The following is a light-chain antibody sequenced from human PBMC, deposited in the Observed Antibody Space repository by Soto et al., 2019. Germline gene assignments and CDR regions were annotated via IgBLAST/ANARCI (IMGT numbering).Light chain of an antibody. V-gene: IGLV2-14*03. J-gene: IGLJ1*01. CDR3: CSYTSSSTHV. CDR1: SSDVGGYNF. Sequence: QSALTQPASVSGSPGQSITISCTGTSSDVGGYNFVSWYQQHPGKVPKLMIFDVXRRPXXXSDXFSGSKSGNTASLTISGXXXXXXXDYYCCSYTSSSTHVFGSGTKVTVL. CDR2: DVX.